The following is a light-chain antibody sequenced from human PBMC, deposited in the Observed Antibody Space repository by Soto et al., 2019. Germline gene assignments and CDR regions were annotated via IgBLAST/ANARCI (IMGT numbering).Light chain of an antibody. J-gene: IGLJ2*01. V-gene: IGLV3-21*04. Sequence: SYELTQPPSVSVAPGKTARITCGGNNIGSKSVHWYQQKPGQAPVLVIYYDSDRPSGIPERSSGSNSGNTATLTISRVEAGDEADYYSQVWDSSSDHVVFGGGTQLTVL. CDR3: QVWDSSSDHVV. CDR1: NIGSKS. CDR2: YDS.